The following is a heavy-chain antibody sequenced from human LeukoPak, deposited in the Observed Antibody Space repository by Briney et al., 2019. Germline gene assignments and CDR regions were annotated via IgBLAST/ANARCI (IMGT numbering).Heavy chain of an antibody. D-gene: IGHD3/OR15-3a*01. CDR2: IIPILDLT. CDR3: AGDRTGQYFDF. J-gene: IGHJ4*02. Sequence: GAPVKVSCKASGGTFNNNAINWVRQAPGQGLEWMGRIIPILDLTNYAEKFQDRVTITADKSTNTAYMELSSLRSEDTAVYYCAGDRTGQYFDFWGQGTLLTVSS. V-gene: IGHV1-69*04. CDR1: GGTFNNNA.